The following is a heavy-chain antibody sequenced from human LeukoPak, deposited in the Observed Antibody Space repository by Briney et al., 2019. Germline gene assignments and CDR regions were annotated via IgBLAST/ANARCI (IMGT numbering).Heavy chain of an antibody. J-gene: IGHJ4*02. CDR2: ITRRSSNL. CDR3: ASNFDS. V-gene: IGHV3-69-1*02. Sequence: GGSLRLTCVASGLTFTYSDFNWIRQAPGKGLEWLSTITRRSSNLYYADSVKGRFTTSRDDAKDSVYLQMENLRVEDTAIYYCASNFDSWGQGTLVTVSS. CDR1: GLTFTYSD.